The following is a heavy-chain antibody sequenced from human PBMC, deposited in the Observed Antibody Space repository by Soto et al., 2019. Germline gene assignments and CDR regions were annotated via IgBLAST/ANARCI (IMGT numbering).Heavy chain of an antibody. CDR2: ISSKNGNT. Sequence: QVQLVQSGADVKKPGASVKVSCKASGYTFSDYGVSWVRQAPGQGLEWMGWISSKNGNTNFAQKFRGRVTMTTYPSTSTVYMELRSLRPDDTAVYYCAREPPETTPDYWGQGTLVTVSS. CDR1: GYTFSDYG. CDR3: AREPPETTPDY. V-gene: IGHV1-18*01. J-gene: IGHJ4*02. D-gene: IGHD1-1*01.